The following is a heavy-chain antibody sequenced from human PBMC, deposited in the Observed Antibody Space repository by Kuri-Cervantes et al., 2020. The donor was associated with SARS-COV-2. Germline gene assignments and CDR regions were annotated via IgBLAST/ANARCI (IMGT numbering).Heavy chain of an antibody. CDR1: GYTFTSYD. CDR2: MNPNRGNT. V-gene: IGHV1-8*02. Sequence: ASVKVSCKASGYTFTSYDINWVRQATGQGLEWMGWMNPNRGNTGYAQKLQGRVTMTTDTSTSTAYMELRSLRSDDTAVYYCAREIERGTVVIAYMGYFDYWGQGTLVTVSS. J-gene: IGHJ4*02. CDR3: AREIERGTVVIAYMGYFDY. D-gene: IGHD4-23*01.